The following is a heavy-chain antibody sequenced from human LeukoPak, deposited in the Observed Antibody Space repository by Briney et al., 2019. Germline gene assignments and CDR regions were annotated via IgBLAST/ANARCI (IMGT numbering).Heavy chain of an antibody. V-gene: IGHV3-23*01. CDR1: GFTFSSYA. D-gene: IGHD3-10*01. Sequence: PGGSLRLSCAASGFTFSSYAMSWVRQAPGKGLEWVSAISGSGGSTYYADSVKGRFTISRDISNNTLYLQMNSLRAEDTAVYYCARDPRGFGESTAYYFDFWGQGTLVTVSS. J-gene: IGHJ4*02. CDR2: ISGSGGST. CDR3: ARDPRGFGESTAYYFDF.